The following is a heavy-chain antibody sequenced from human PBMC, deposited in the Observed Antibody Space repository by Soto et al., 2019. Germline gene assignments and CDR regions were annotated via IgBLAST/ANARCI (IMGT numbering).Heavy chain of an antibody. D-gene: IGHD3-9*01. J-gene: IGHJ4*02. CDR3: ARGSSYYDILTGYSYYFDY. CDR1: GGTFSSYA. CDR2: IIPIFGTA. V-gene: IGHV1-69*06. Sequence: QVQLVQSGAEVKKPGSSVKVSCKATGGTFSSYAISWVRQAPGQGLEWMGEIIPIFGTANYAQKFQGRVTITADKSTSTAYMELSSLRSEDTAVYYCARGSSYYDILTGYSYYFDYWGQGTLVTVSS.